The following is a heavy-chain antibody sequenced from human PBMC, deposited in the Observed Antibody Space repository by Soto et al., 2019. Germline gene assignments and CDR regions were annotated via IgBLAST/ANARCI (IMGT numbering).Heavy chain of an antibody. V-gene: IGHV4-31*03. D-gene: IGHD2-2*01. J-gene: IGHJ5*02. CDR3: AREGVSVVVPAAKAADNWFDP. CDR1: GGSISSGGYY. Sequence: SETLSLTCTVSGGSISSGGYYWSWIRQHPGKGLEWIGYIYYSGSTYYNPSLKSRVTISVDTSKNQFSLKLSSVTAADTAVYYCAREGVSVVVPAAKAADNWFDPWRQGPLVTVSS. CDR2: IYYSGST.